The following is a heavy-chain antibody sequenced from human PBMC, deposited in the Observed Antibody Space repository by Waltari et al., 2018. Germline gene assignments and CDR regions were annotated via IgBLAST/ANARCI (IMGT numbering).Heavy chain of an antibody. CDR2: IKEDGSET. J-gene: IGHJ4*02. Sequence: EVRLVDSGGGLVQPGGSLRLSCAASGFPFSDYWMSWVRQAPGKGLEWVASIKEDGSETYYVDSVKGRFTISRDNAKNSMYLQINSLRAEDTAVYYSATSSFWRFDYWGQGTLVTVSS. CDR1: GFPFSDYW. V-gene: IGHV3-7*01. D-gene: IGHD2-2*01. CDR3: ATSSFWRFDY.